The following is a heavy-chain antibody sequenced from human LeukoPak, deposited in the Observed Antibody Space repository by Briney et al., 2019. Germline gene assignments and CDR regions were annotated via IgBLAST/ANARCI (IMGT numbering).Heavy chain of an antibody. Sequence: GGSLRLSCAASGFTFSSYAMHWVRQAPGKGLEWVAVISYDGSNKYYADSVKGRFTISRDNSKNTLYLQMTSLRAEDTAVYYCARSVAPRLYYFDYSGQGTLVTVSS. CDR2: ISYDGSNK. V-gene: IGHV3-30*04. D-gene: IGHD6-19*01. CDR1: GFTFSSYA. J-gene: IGHJ4*02. CDR3: ARSVAPRLYYFDY.